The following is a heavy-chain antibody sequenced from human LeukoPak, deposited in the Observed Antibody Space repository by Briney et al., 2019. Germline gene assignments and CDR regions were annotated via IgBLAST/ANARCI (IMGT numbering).Heavy chain of an antibody. CDR3: VRGVGVSRFNYLDP. Sequence: GGSLTLSCAASGFTFSSFGMHWVRQAPGKGLEWVAVIWYDASNKYYADSVKGRFTISRDNSKNTLYLHMNSLRDDDTAVYYCVRGVGVSRFNYLDPWGQGTLVIVSS. CDR2: IWYDASNK. V-gene: IGHV3-33*01. CDR1: GFTFSSFG. D-gene: IGHD1-7*01. J-gene: IGHJ5*02.